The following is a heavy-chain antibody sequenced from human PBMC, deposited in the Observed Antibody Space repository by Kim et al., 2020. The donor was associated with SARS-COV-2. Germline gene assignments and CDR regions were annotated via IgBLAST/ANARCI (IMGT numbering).Heavy chain of an antibody. Sequence: SETLSLTCAVYGGSFSGYYWSWIRQPPGKGLEWIGEINNSGSTNYNPYPKSRVTISVDTYKNKFYLTLSSVTAAAAAVDFCSGGRGAAADPHYYYRMDG. J-gene: IGHJ6*01. CDR1: GGSFSGYY. D-gene: IGHD6-13*01. CDR3: SGGRGAAADPHYYYRMDG. CDR2: INNSGST. V-gene: IGHV4-34*01.